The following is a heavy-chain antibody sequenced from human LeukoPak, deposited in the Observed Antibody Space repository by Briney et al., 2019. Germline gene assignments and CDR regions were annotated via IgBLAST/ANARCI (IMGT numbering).Heavy chain of an antibody. D-gene: IGHD3-3*01. CDR2: IIPIFGIA. Sequence: SVNLSCKASGATFTRYAISWSRHPPGQGLEWRGRIIPIFGIANYAHKFHGRGTITAAKSTTTGYMELSNLRSEDPAVYCCARDIERGDFWSGYTRHNNWFDPWGQGTLVTVSS. V-gene: IGHV1-69*04. CDR3: ARDIERGDFWSGYTRHNNWFDP. CDR1: GATFTRYA. J-gene: IGHJ5*02.